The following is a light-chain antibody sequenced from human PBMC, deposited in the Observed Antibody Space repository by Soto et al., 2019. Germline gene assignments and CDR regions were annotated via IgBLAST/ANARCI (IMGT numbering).Light chain of an antibody. CDR2: EAS. CDR1: QTVSITY. Sequence: EFVLTQSPGTLSLSPGERATLSCRASQTVSITYLTWYQQKPGQAPRLLISEASNRATGIPARFSGSGYGTDFTLTISSLEPEDFAVYYCQQYHNSPITFGQGKRLEIK. V-gene: IGKV3-20*01. J-gene: IGKJ5*01. CDR3: QQYHNSPIT.